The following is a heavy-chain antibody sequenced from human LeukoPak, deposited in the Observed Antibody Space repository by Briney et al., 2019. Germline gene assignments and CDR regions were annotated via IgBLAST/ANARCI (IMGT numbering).Heavy chain of an antibody. J-gene: IGHJ4*02. CDR2: IWYDGDNK. Sequence: PGGSLRLSCAASGFTFSSYGMHWVRQAPGKGLEWVAVIWYDGDNKYYADSVKGRFTISRDNSKNTLYVQMNSLRVEDTAVYYCARDARIQHYYFDYWGQGTLVTVSS. D-gene: IGHD5-18*01. V-gene: IGHV3-33*01. CDR1: GFTFSSYG. CDR3: ARDARIQHYYFDY.